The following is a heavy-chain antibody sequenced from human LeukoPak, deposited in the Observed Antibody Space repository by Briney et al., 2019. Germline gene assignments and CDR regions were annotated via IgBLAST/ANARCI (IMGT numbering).Heavy chain of an antibody. D-gene: IGHD6-13*01. CDR3: VRGQATAWGLDY. Sequence: GGPLRLSCAASGFAFSTNWMHWVRQAPGKGLVWVSHISTDARTITYADFVKGRFTISRDNAKNTLYLQMNSLRAEDTALYYCVRGQATAWGLDYWGQGTLVTVSS. CDR2: ISTDARTI. CDR1: GFAFSTNW. J-gene: IGHJ4*02. V-gene: IGHV3-74*01.